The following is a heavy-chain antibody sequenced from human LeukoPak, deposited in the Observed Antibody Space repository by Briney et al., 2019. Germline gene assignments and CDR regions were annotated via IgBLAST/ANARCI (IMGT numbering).Heavy chain of an antibody. CDR3: ARGFWCGYYIPSYYYYMDV. V-gene: IGHV1-69*06. CDR2: IIPIFGTA. J-gene: IGHJ6*03. Sequence: ASVKVSCKASGGTFSSYAISWVRQAPGQGLEWMGGIIPIFGTANYAQKFQGRVTITADKSTSTAYMELSSLRSEDTAVYYCARGFWCGYYIPSYYYYMDVWGKGTTVTVSS. D-gene: IGHD3-3*01. CDR1: GGTFSSYA.